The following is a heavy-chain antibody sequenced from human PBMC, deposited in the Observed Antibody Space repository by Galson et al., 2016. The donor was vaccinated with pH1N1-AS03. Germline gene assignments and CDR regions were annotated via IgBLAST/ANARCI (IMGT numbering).Heavy chain of an antibody. CDR2: IYSDGST. Sequence: SLRLSCAASGFTVSVNYMNWVRQAPGKGLEWVSVIYSDGSTYYADSVKGRFTISTDKSKNTLYLQMSSLRTEDTAVYYCAKDRDYYYDSSFGHWGQGTLVTVSS. D-gene: IGHD3-22*01. J-gene: IGHJ4*02. CDR3: AKDRDYYYDSSFGH. V-gene: IGHV3-66*02. CDR1: GFTVSVNY.